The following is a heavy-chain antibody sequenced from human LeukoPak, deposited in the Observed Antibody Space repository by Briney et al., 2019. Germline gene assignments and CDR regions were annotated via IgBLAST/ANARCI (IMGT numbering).Heavy chain of an antibody. CDR1: GDSITGSRYY. V-gene: IGHV4-39*01. D-gene: IGHD3-22*01. CDR3: ARHYYDNTGYYYFDH. J-gene: IGHJ4*02. Sequence: SETLSLPCTVSGDSITGSRYYWGWIRQPPGKGLGCIGSMFYSGSTYSNPSLKSRVTISVDTSKNQFSLQLSYVTAADTAVYYCARHYYDNTGYYYFDHWGQGTQVTVSS. CDR2: MFYSGST.